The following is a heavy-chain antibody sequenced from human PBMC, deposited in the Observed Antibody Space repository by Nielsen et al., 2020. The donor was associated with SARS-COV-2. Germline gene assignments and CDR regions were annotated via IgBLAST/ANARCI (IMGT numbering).Heavy chain of an antibody. Sequence: WVRQAPGQGLEWMGIINPSGGSTSYAQKFQGRVTITRDTSASTAYMELSSLRSEDTAVYYCARGAAAGYLIFDYWGQGTLVTVSS. CDR3: ARGAAAGYLIFDY. CDR2: INPSGGST. V-gene: IGHV1-46*01. D-gene: IGHD6-13*01. J-gene: IGHJ4*02.